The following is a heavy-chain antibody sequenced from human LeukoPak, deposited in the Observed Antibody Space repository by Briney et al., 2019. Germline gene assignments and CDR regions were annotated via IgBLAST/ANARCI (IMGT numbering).Heavy chain of an antibody. CDR2: ISVNNGNT. CDR3: AREKAPPYGDPRGYDHYYMDV. J-gene: IGHJ6*03. D-gene: IGHD4-17*01. Sequence: ASVKVSCKASGYTFSRHGISWVRQAPGQGLEWMGWISVNNGNTNYAQKFQGRVTMTTDRSTSTAYMELRSLRSDDTAVYYCAREKAPPYGDPRGYDHYYMDVWGRGTTVTVSS. CDR1: GYTFSRHG. V-gene: IGHV1-18*01.